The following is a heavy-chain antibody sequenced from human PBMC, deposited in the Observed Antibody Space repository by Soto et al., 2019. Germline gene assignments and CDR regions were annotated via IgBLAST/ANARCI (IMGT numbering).Heavy chain of an antibody. J-gene: IGHJ3*02. CDR2: TYYTGST. V-gene: IGHV4-59*01. CDR1: GGSIINYY. Sequence: QVQLQESGPGLVKPSETLSLTCTVSGGSIINYYWGWIRQPPGKGLEWIGYTYYTGSTNYNPSLKSRVTISVDTSKNQFSLKLSSVTAADTAVYYCARDEADTNGKAYDIWGQGTIVTVSS. CDR3: ARDEADTNGKAYDI. D-gene: IGHD6-19*01.